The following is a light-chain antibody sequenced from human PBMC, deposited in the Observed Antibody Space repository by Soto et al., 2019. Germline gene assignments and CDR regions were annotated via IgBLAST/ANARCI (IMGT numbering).Light chain of an antibody. V-gene: IGLV2-8*01. CDR2: EVS. CDR1: SSDVGGYNY. CDR3: TSHAGTINLV. J-gene: IGLJ2*01. Sequence: QSALTQPPSAYGSPGQSVTISCTGTSSDVGGYNYVSWYQQHPGKAPKLMIYEVSKRPSGVPDRFSGSKSGNTASLTVSGLQAEDEADYYCTSHAGTINLVFGGGTQLTVL.